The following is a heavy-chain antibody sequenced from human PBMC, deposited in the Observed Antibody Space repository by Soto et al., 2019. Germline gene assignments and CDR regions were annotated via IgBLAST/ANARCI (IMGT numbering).Heavy chain of an antibody. CDR3: ARDRSPQYYDILTGFHYYYYYGMDV. D-gene: IGHD3-9*01. Sequence: GGSLRLSCAASGFTFSSYSMNWVRQAPGKGLEWVSSISSSSSYIYYADSVKGRFTISRDNAKNSLYLQMNSLRAEDTAVYYCARDRSPQYYDILTGFHYYYYYGMDVWGQGTTVTVSS. J-gene: IGHJ6*02. CDR2: ISSSSSYI. V-gene: IGHV3-21*01. CDR1: GFTFSSYS.